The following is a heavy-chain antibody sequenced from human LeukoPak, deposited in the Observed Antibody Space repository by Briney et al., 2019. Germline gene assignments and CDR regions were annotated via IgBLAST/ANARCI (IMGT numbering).Heavy chain of an antibody. D-gene: IGHD3-10*01. V-gene: IGHV3-23*01. CDR2: ISGSGGST. CDR3: AKEGTMVRGVIKLSYFDY. J-gene: IGHJ4*02. Sequence: GGSLRLSCAASGFSFSRYGMHWVRQAPGKGLEWGSAISGSGGSTYYADSVKGRFTISRDNSKNTLYLQMNSLRAEDTAVYYCAKEGTMVRGVIKLSYFDYWGQGTLVTVSS. CDR1: GFSFSRYG.